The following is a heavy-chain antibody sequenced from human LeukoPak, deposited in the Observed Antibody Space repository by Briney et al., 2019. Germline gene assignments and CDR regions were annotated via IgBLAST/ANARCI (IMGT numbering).Heavy chain of an antibody. J-gene: IGHJ6*02. CDR3: ARIPVPISSIVGARGYYYGMDV. CDR2: INPSAGTT. V-gene: IGHV1-46*01. Sequence: ALVKVSCKASGYTSTSYYMHWVRQAPGQGLEWMGLINPSAGTTTYAQKFQGRVTVTRDTSTSTVYMDLSSLKASDTAMYYCARIPVPISSIVGARGYYYGMDVWGQGTTVTVSS. D-gene: IGHD1-26*01. CDR1: GYTSTSYY.